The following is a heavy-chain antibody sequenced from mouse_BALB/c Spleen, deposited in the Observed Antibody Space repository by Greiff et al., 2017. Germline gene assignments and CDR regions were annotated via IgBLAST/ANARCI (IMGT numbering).Heavy chain of an antibody. CDR3: ARVTTVVDAVDY. Sequence: EVKLVESGGGLVQPGGSLRLSCATSGFTFTDYYMSWVRQPPGKALEWLGFIRNKANGYTTEYSASVKGRFTISRDNSQSILYLQMNTLRAEDSATYYCARVTTVVDAVDYWGQGTSVTVSS. J-gene: IGHJ4*01. V-gene: IGHV7-3*02. D-gene: IGHD1-1*01. CDR2: IRNKANGYTT. CDR1: GFTFTDYY.